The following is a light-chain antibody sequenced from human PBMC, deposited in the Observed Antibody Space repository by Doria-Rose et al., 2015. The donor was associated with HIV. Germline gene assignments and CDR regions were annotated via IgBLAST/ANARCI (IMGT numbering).Light chain of an antibody. Sequence: SGSSSNIDNKYVSWYQQLPGTAPRLLIYDNNKRPSGTPDRFSGSKSGTSATLGITGLQTGDEADYYCGTWDDSLIVVFGGGTKLTVL. CDR3: GTWDDSLIVV. CDR1: SSNIDNKY. V-gene: IGLV1-51*01. CDR2: DNN. J-gene: IGLJ3*02.